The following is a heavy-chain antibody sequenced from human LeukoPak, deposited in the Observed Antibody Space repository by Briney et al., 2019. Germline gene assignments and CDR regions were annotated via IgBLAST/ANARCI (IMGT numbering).Heavy chain of an antibody. D-gene: IGHD5-18*01. CDR2: ISSISGTI. J-gene: IGHJ4*02. CDR3: ARDHNYAFDY. V-gene: IGHV3-48*01. CDR1: GFTFSSYS. Sequence: QSGGSLRLSCAASGFTFSSYSMNWVRQAPGKGLEWVSYISSISGTINYADSVKGRFTISGDNARNSLFLQMNSLRAEDTAVYYCARDHNYAFDYWGQGTLVTVSS.